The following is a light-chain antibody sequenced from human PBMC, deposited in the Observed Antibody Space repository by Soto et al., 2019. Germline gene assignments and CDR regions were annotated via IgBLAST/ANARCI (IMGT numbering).Light chain of an antibody. CDR1: QSVSSN. V-gene: IGKV3-15*01. Sequence: EVVMTQSPATLSVSPGERATLSCRASQSVSSNLAWYQQKPGQAPRLLIYGASTRAAGIPARVSGSGSGTEFTLTISSLQSEDFAVYYCQQYNNWPPITFGQGTRLEIK. CDR2: GAS. CDR3: QQYNNWPPIT. J-gene: IGKJ5*01.